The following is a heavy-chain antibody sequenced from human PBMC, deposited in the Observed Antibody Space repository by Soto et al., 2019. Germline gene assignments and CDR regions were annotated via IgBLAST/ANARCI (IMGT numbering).Heavy chain of an antibody. CDR1: GFTFDDYA. J-gene: IGHJ4*02. D-gene: IGHD6-13*01. V-gene: IGHV3-9*01. CDR3: AKEYSSTQLDY. Sequence: LRLSCAASGFTFDDYAMHWVRQAPGKGLEWVSYISWNSGNIDYADSVKGRFTISRDNAKNSLYLQMNSLRAEDTALYYCAKEYSSTQLDYWGQGTLVTVSS. CDR2: ISWNSGNI.